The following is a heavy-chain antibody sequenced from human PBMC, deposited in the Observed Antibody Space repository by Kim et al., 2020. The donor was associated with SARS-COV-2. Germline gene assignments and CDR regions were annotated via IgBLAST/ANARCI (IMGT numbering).Heavy chain of an antibody. CDR2: INHSGST. CDR3: ARAGGKWLLLRASDL. J-gene: IGHJ2*01. Sequence: SETLSLTCAVYGGSFSGYYWSWIRQPPGKGLEWIGEINHSGSTNYNPSLKSRVTISVDTSKNQFSLKLSSVTAADKAVYYCARAGGKWLLLRASDLWGRGTLVTVSS. D-gene: IGHD3-22*01. V-gene: IGHV4-34*01. CDR1: GGSFSGYY.